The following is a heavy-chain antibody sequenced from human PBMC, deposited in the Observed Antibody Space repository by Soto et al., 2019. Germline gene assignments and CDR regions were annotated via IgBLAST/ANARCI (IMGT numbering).Heavy chain of an antibody. J-gene: IGHJ4*02. CDR2: INQVGST. CDR3: ARGPHYYESSGQSPSDY. V-gene: IGHV4-34*01. Sequence: ASETLSLTCAVHGGSFSGYYWSWIRQPPGKGLEWIGDINQVGSTNFNPSLESRLTISVDTSKKEYSLKLTSVTAADTAVYFCARGPHYYESSGQSPSDYWGQGTLVTVSS. CDR1: GGSFSGYY. D-gene: IGHD3-22*01.